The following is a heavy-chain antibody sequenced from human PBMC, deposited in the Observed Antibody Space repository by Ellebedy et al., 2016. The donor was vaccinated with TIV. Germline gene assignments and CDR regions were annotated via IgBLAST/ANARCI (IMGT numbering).Heavy chain of an antibody. CDR1: GDSVSNSGPT. CDR3: VRNGAAAGWGNWFDP. V-gene: IGHV6-1*01. CDR2: AYYRSTWIY. D-gene: IGHD6-13*01. J-gene: IGHJ5*02. Sequence: SETLSLTCAISGDSVSNSGPTWNWIRQSPSRGLEWLGRAYYRSTWIYNSAVSVKGRITINPDTSNNQVSLHLNSVTPEDTAVYDCVRNGAAAGWGNWFDPWGQGTLVAVSS.